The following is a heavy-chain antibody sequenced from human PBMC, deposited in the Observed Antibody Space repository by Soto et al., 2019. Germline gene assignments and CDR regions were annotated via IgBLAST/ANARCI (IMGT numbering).Heavy chain of an antibody. CDR2: ISAGNGNT. V-gene: IGHV1-3*01. J-gene: IGHJ6*02. CDR3: ARDRQVRSGEYHYYYGMDV. D-gene: IGHD3-3*01. CDR1: GYTFTSYA. Sequence: ASVKVSCKAPGYTFTSYAMHWVRQAPGQRLEWMGWISAGNGNTKYSQKFQGRVTITRDTSASTAYMELSSLRSEDTAVYYCARDRQVRSGEYHYYYGMDVWG.